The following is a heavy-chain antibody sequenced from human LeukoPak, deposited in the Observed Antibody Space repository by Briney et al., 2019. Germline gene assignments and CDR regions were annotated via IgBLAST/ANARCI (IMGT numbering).Heavy chain of an antibody. CDR1: GFPFSNYD. Sequence: PGGSLRLSCAASGFPFSNYDMNWVRQAPGKGLEWISYISISSNSIYYADSVKGRFTISRDNAKNSLYLQMNSLRAEDTAVYYCARPGYCSSTSCPYYYYGMDVWGQGTTVTVSS. D-gene: IGHD2-2*01. CDR2: ISISSNSI. J-gene: IGHJ6*02. CDR3: ARPGYCSSTSCPYYYYGMDV. V-gene: IGHV3-48*01.